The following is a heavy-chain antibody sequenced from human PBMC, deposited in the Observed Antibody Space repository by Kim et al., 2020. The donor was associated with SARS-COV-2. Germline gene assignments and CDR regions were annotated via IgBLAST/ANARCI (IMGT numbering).Heavy chain of an antibody. CDR2: IYYSGST. D-gene: IGHD3-16*01. V-gene: IGHV4-39*01. CDR1: GCSISSSTYY. CDR3: ASTLGVGGFY. Sequence: SETLSLTCTVSGCSISSSTYYWGWIRQPPGKGLEWIGSIYYSGSTYFNPSLKSRVTISVDTSKNQFSLKLSSVTAADTAVYYCASTLGVGGFYWGQGTLVTVSS. J-gene: IGHJ4*02.